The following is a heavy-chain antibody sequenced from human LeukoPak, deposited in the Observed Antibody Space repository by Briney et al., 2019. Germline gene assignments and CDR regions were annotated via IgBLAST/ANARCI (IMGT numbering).Heavy chain of an antibody. J-gene: IGHJ4*02. CDR1: GYTFTSYD. D-gene: IGHD4-17*01. CDR2: MNPNSGNT. V-gene: IGHV1-8*03. Sequence: ASVKVSCKASGYTFTSYDINWVRQATGQGLEWMGWMNPNSGNTGYAQKFQDRVTITRNTSISTAYMELSSLIAADKALYYCSKGAPTVTEPCFDYWGQGTLVTVSS. CDR3: SKGAPTVTEPCFDY.